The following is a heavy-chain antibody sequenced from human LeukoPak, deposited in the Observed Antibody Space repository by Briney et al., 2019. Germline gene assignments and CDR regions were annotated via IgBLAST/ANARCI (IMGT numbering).Heavy chain of an antibody. CDR3: AKDRLVWFGELFNAFDI. CDR1: GFTFSGYG. J-gene: IGHJ3*02. D-gene: IGHD3-10*01. CDR2: IRYDGSNK. Sequence: GGSLRLSCAASGFTFSGYGMHWVRHAPGKGLEWVAFIRYDGSNKYYADSVKGRFTISRDNSKNTVYLQMNSLRAEDTAVYYCAKDRLVWFGELFNAFDIWGQGTMVSVSS. V-gene: IGHV3-30*02.